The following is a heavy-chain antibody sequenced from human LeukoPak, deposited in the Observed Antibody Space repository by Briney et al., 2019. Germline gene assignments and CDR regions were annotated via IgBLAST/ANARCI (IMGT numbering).Heavy chain of an antibody. V-gene: IGHV1-18*01. CDR3: ARAWTGSGSPREYNWFDP. Sequence: ASVKVSCKASGYTFTSYGISWVRQAPGQGLEWMGWISAYNGNTNYAQKLQGRVTMTTDTSTSTAYKELRSLRSDDTAVYYCARAWTGSGSPREYNWFDPWGQGTLVTVSS. CDR2: ISAYNGNT. D-gene: IGHD3-10*01. CDR1: GYTFTSYG. J-gene: IGHJ5*02.